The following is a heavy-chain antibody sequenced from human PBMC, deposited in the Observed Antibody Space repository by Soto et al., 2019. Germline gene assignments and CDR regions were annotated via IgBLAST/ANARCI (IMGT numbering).Heavy chain of an antibody. CDR3: TRAVIAVAGYYYYYYMDV. J-gene: IGHJ6*03. CDR2: IRSKAYGGTT. Sequence: HPGGSLRLSCTASGFTFGDYAMSWFRQAPGKGLEWVGFIRSKAYGGTTEYAASVKGRFTISRDDSKSIAYLQMNSLKTEDTAVYYCTRAVIAVAGYYYYYYMDVWGKGTTVTVSS. CDR1: GFTFGDYA. D-gene: IGHD6-19*01. V-gene: IGHV3-49*03.